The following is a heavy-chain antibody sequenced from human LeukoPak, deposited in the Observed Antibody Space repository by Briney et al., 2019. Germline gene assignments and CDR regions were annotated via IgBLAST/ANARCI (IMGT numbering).Heavy chain of an antibody. CDR3: ARGAGPLFDP. J-gene: IGHJ5*02. CDR2: IDNSGGTM. V-gene: IGHV3-11*01. Sequence: GGSLTLSCAASGFTFTDHYMSWIRQAPGKGLEWISYIDNSGGTMYYADSVKGRFTVSRDNAKNSLYLQTNGLRAEDTAVYYCARGAGPLFDPWGQGTLVTVSS. CDR1: GFTFTDHY.